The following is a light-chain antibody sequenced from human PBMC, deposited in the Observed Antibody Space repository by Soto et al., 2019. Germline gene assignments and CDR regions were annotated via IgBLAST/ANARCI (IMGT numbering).Light chain of an antibody. CDR1: QSVDSRF. CDR3: RQYGSSPLT. CDR2: GTS. V-gene: IGKV3-20*01. Sequence: ETVLTQSPGTLSLSPGERATRSCRASQSVDSRFLAWYHQRPGQAPRLLIYGTSSRAAGIPDRFSGGGSGTDFTLTISRLEPEDSAVYYCRQYGSSPLTFGGGTKVEIK. J-gene: IGKJ4*01.